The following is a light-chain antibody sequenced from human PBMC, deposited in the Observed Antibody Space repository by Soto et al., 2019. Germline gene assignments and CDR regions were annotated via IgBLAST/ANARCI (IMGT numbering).Light chain of an antibody. CDR3: LSPDISGNSWV. J-gene: IGLJ3*02. CDR2: KDT. CDR1: ALPKQF. Sequence: SYELTQPPSMSVSPEQTARITCSGDALPKQFAYWYQQKTAQAPLLVIYKDTERPSGIPERFTGSNSGTTVTLTISGVQAEDEADYYCLSPDISGNSWVFGGGTKLT. V-gene: IGLV3-25*02.